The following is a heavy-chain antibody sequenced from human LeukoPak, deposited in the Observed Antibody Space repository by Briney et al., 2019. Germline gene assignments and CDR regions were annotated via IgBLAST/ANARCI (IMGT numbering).Heavy chain of an antibody. J-gene: IGHJ6*02. CDR3: ARGLNHGSGSYSLDYYYYGVDV. Sequence: GASVKVSCKASGYIFTDYYMHWVRQAPGQELEWMGWINPNSGGTNYAQKFQGRVTMTRDTSISTAYMELSRLRSDDTAVYYCARGLNHGSGSYSLDYYYYGVDVWGQGTTVTVSS. D-gene: IGHD3-10*01. V-gene: IGHV1-2*02. CDR1: GYIFTDYY. CDR2: INPNSGGT.